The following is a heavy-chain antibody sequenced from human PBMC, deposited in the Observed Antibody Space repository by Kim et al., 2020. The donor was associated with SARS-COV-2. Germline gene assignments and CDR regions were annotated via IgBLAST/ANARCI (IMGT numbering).Heavy chain of an antibody. CDR3: SRASGTVTTFYSHGIDG. Sequence: SETLSLTCTVSGGSINSFYWSWTRQPPGKGLEWIGYISYIGNTNYNPSLKSRVTISVDTSKNQFSLKLSSVTAADTAVYYCSRASGTVTTFYSHGIDGWG. J-gene: IGHJ6*01. CDR2: ISYIGNT. V-gene: IGHV4-59*01. CDR1: GGSINSFY. D-gene: IGHD4-4*01.